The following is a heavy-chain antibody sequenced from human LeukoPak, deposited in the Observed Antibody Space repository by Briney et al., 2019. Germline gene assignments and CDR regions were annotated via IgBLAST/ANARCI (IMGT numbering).Heavy chain of an antibody. CDR1: GGSFSGYY. Sequence: SETLSLTCAVYGGSFSGYYWSWIRQPPGKGLEWIGEINHSGGTNYNPSLKSRVTISVDTSKNQFSLKLSSVTAADTTVYYCARGGRYCSSTSCYAGRAFFDYWGQGTLVTVSS. D-gene: IGHD2-2*01. CDR2: INHSGGT. V-gene: IGHV4-34*01. J-gene: IGHJ4*02. CDR3: ARGGRYCSSTSCYAGRAFFDY.